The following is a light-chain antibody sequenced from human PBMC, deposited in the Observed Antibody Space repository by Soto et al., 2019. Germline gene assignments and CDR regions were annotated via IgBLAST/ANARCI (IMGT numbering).Light chain of an antibody. CDR1: ESVDRY. J-gene: IGKJ1*01. V-gene: IGKV3-11*01. CDR3: QQYGSSPWT. Sequence: VLTQSPDVLSLSPGQTATLSCRASESVDRYVAWYQQKPGQAPRLLIYDSFNRATGIPARFSGSGSGTAFTLTISGLEPEDFAVYYCQQYGSSPWTFGQGTKVDIK. CDR2: DSF.